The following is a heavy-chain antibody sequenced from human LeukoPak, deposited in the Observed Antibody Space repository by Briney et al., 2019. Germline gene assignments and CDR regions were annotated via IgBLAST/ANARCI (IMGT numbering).Heavy chain of an antibody. CDR2: ISSSSSYI. V-gene: IGHV3-21*01. J-gene: IGHJ4*02. CDR3: ARDRGYCLDY. D-gene: IGHD2-15*01. Sequence: ETLSLTCTVSGGSISSYYWSWIRQPPGKGLEWVSSISSSSSYIYYADSVKGRFTISRDNAKNSLYLQMNSLRAEDTAVYYCARDRGYCLDYWGQGTLVTVSS. CDR1: GGSISSYY.